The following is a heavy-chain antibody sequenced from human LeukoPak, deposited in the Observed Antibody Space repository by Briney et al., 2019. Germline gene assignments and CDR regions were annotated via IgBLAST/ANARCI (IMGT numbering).Heavy chain of an antibody. Sequence: EASVKVSCKASGYTFTGYYMHWVRQAPGQGLEWMGWINPNSGGTNYAQKFQGRVTMTRDTSISTAYMELSRLRSDDTAVYYCARAVYGGNLSNFDYWGQGTLVTVSS. CDR2: INPNSGGT. V-gene: IGHV1-2*02. CDR3: ARAVYGGNLSNFDY. CDR1: GYTFTGYY. D-gene: IGHD4-23*01. J-gene: IGHJ4*02.